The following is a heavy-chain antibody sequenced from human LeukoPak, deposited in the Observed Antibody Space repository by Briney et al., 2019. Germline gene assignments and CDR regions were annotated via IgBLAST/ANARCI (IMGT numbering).Heavy chain of an antibody. Sequence: LTGGSLRLSCVASGFTVSNSHVSWVRQAPGRGLEWVSLIDNVGGTYYADSVKGRFTISRDNSKNTLYLQMNSLRAEDTAVYYCAKDGYSSSSGDYWGQGTLVTVSS. CDR1: GFTVSNSH. CDR2: IDNVGGT. D-gene: IGHD6-13*01. V-gene: IGHV3-53*01. J-gene: IGHJ4*02. CDR3: AKDGYSSSSGDY.